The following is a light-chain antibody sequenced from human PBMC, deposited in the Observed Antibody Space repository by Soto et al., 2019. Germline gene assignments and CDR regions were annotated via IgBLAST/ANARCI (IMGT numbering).Light chain of an antibody. Sequence: QSALTQPASVSGSPGQSITISCTGTSSDIGDSTHVSWYQQHPGKAPKLLIYEVRDRPSGVSDRFSGSKSGTTASLAISGLQTEDEADYYCCSYTSSRTAAVFGGGTKVTVL. CDR2: EVR. CDR3: CSYTSSRTAAV. V-gene: IGLV2-14*01. J-gene: IGLJ2*01. CDR1: SSDIGDSTH.